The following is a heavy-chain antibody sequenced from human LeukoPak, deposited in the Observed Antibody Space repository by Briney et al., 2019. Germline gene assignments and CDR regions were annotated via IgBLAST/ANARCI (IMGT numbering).Heavy chain of an antibody. CDR1: GDSVSSNSAA. D-gene: IGHD3-10*01. CDR3: ARVERCYGSGSADYHFDY. Sequence: SQTLSLTCAISGDSVSSNSAAWNWIRQSPSRGLEWLGRTYYRSKWYNDYAVSVKSRITINPDTSKNQFSLQLNSVTPEDTAVYYCARVERCYGSGSADYHFDYWGQGALVTVSS. CDR2: TYYRSKWYN. J-gene: IGHJ4*02. V-gene: IGHV6-1*01.